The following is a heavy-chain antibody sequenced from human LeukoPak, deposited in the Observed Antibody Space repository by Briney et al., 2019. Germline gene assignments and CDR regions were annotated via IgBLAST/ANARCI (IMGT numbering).Heavy chain of an antibody. D-gene: IGHD6-13*01. CDR3: ARFGYSSRDFDY. Sequence: GGSLRLSCSASGFTFTTYGMNWVRQAPGKGLEWVSSISSSSSYIYYADSVKGRFTISRDNAKNSLYLQMNSLRAEDTAVYYCARFGYSSRDFDYWGQGTLVTVSS. CDR2: ISSSSSYI. J-gene: IGHJ4*02. CDR1: GFTFTTYG. V-gene: IGHV3-21*01.